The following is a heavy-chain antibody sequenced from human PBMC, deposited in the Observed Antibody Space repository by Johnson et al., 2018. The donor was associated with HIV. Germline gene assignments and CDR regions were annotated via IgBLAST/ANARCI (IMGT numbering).Heavy chain of an antibody. CDR1: GFTFSSYA. Sequence: VQLVESGGGLVQPGGSLRLSCAASGFTFSSYAMSWVRQAPGKGLEWVSVINAGGDTYYADSVKGRFIISRDNSKNTLYVQMNRLRPEDTAVYYCARGLRSGIVVVYDAFDIWGQGTMVTVSS. V-gene: IGHV3-23*04. CDR3: ARGLRSGIVVVYDAFDI. J-gene: IGHJ3*02. D-gene: IGHD3-22*01. CDR2: INAGGDT.